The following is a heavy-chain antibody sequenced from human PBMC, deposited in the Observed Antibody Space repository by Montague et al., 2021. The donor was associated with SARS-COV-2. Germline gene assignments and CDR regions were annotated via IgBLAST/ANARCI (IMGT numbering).Heavy chain of an antibody. CDR2: FHYSGRS. V-gene: IGHV4-59*01. CDR1: GGSINSYS. J-gene: IGHJ6*02. CDR3: VREKLTRGLRHGMDV. Sequence: SETLSLTCNVSGGSINSYSWSWIRQPPGKGLEWIANFHYSGRSDHNPSLESRVTISVDMSQSQVSLKLTAVTAADTAVYYWVREKLTRGLRHGMDVWGQGTTVIVSS. D-gene: IGHD3-10*01.